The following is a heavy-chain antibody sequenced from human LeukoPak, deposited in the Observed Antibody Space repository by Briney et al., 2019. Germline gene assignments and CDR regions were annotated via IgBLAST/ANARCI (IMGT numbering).Heavy chain of an antibody. CDR2: MNPNSGNT. Sequence: ASVKVSCKASGYTFTSYDINWVRQATGQGLEWMGWMNPNSGNTGYAQKFQGRVTMTRNTSISTAYMELSSLRSEDTAVYYCARGQLWFGKNWFDPWGQGTLVTVSS. CDR1: GYTFTSYD. J-gene: IGHJ5*02. CDR3: ARGQLWFGKNWFDP. V-gene: IGHV1-8*01. D-gene: IGHD3-10*01.